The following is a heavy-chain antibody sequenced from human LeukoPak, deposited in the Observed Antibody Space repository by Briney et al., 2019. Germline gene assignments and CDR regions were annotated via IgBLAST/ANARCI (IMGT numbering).Heavy chain of an antibody. V-gene: IGHV3-13*04. CDR2: IGTAGDT. CDR1: GFTFSSYD. D-gene: IGHD3-10*01. J-gene: IGHJ4*02. Sequence: GSLRLSCAASGFTFSSYDMHWVRQATGKGLEWVAAIGTAGDTYYPGSVKGRFTISRENAKNSLYLQVNSLRAGDTAVYYCARSYGSGSYYNSYFDYWGQGTLVTASS. CDR3: ARSYGSGSYYNSYFDY.